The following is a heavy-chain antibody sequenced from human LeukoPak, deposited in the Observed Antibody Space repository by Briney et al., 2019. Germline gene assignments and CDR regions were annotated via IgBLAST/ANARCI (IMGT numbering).Heavy chain of an antibody. J-gene: IGHJ4*02. CDR1: GGSISSSSYY. D-gene: IGHD3-9*01. Sequence: SETLSLTCTVSGGSISSSSYYWGWIRQPPGKGLEWIGSIYYSGSTYYNPSLKSRVTISVDTSKNQFSLKLSSVTAADTAVYYCARRRRYFDSWGQGTLVTVSS. CDR2: IYYSGST. CDR3: ARRRRYFDS. V-gene: IGHV4-39*01.